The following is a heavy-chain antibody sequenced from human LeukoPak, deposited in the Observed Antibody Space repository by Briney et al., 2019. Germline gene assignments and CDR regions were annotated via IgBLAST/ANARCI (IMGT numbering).Heavy chain of an antibody. D-gene: IGHD6-19*01. V-gene: IGHV4-59*08. CDR1: GGSISSYY. J-gene: IGHJ3*02. Sequence: SETLSLTCTVSGGSISSYYWSWIRQPPGKGLEWIGYIYYSGSTNYNPPLKSRVTISVDTSKNQFSLKLSSVTAADTAVYYCARSEYSSGWYSAFDIWGQGTMVTVSS. CDR2: IYYSGST. CDR3: ARSEYSSGWYSAFDI.